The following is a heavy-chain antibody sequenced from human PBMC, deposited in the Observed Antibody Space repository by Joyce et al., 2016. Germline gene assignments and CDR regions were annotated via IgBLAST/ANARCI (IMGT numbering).Heavy chain of an antibody. Sequence: EVQLVESGGGLVQPGGSLRLSCVGSGFSVTRNFINWVRQAPGKGLERVSVIYGDGSIYYGDSVKDRFTISRDNSKNTLYLQMHSLRVEDTAVYYCAGEPGIRNGMDVWGQGTTVTVSS. CDR2: IYGDGSI. V-gene: IGHV3-66*01. CDR1: GFSVTRNF. J-gene: IGHJ6*02. D-gene: IGHD2-2*02. CDR3: AGEPGIRNGMDV.